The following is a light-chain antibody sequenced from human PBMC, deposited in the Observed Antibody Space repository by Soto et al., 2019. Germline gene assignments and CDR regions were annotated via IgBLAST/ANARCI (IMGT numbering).Light chain of an antibody. CDR2: LGS. V-gene: IGKV2-28*01. J-gene: IGKJ2*01. Sequence: DIVMTQSPLSLPVTPGEPASISCRSSQSLLNSNGYNYLDWYLQKPGQSPQLLLYLGSNRATGVPYRFRASGSAADCTLKISRVESEDVGAYYGMQGLQTPYTFGQGTKLEIK. CDR3: MQGLQTPYT. CDR1: QSLLNSNGYNY.